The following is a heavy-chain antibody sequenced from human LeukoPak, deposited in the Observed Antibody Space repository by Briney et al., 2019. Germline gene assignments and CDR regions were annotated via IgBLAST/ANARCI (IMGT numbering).Heavy chain of an antibody. Sequence: ASVKVSCKASGYTFTDYYMHWVRQAPGQGLEWMGWINPNSGGTNYAQKFQGRVTMTTDTSTSTAYMELRSLRSDDTAVYFCARVRYYDNSGYYLPDYWGQGTLVTVSS. J-gene: IGHJ4*02. CDR3: ARVRYYDNSGYYLPDY. D-gene: IGHD3-22*01. CDR2: INPNSGGT. CDR1: GYTFTDYY. V-gene: IGHV1-2*02.